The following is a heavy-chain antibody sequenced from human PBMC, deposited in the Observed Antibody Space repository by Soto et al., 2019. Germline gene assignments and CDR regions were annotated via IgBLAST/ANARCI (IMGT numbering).Heavy chain of an antibody. CDR1: GGTFSSYA. J-gene: IGHJ6*02. CDR2: FIPIFGAA. V-gene: IGHV1-69*12. CDR3: ASPRDNYYYSGMDV. Sequence: QVQLVQSGAEVKKPGSSVKVSCKASGGTFSSYAISWVRQAPGQGLEWMGGFIPIFGAADYAQNFQGRVTIAADESTSTAYMELSSLTSEDTAVYYCASPRDNYYYSGMDVWGQGTTVTVSS. D-gene: IGHD3-10*01.